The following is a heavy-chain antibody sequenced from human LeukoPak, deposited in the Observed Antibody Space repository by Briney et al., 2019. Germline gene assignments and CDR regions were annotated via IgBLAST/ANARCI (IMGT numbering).Heavy chain of an antibody. V-gene: IGHV3-21*01. J-gene: IGHJ3*02. Sequence: GGSLRLSCAASGLTFSSYSMNWVRQAPGEGLEWVSSISSSSSYIYYADSVKGRFTISRDNAKNSLYLQMNSLRAEDTAVYYCARVTASDDAFDIWGQGTMVTVSS. CDR1: GLTFSSYS. D-gene: IGHD5-18*01. CDR3: ARVTASDDAFDI. CDR2: ISSSSSYI.